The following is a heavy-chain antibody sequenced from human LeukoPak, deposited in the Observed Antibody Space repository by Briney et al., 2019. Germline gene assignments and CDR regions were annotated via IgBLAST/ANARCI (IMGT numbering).Heavy chain of an antibody. CDR3: ARGRVSVYSSSWYYGN. D-gene: IGHD6-13*01. V-gene: IGHV3-66*01. CDR2: IYSGGST. CDR1: GFTVSNNY. Sequence: GGSLRLSCAASGFTVSNNYMSWVRQAPGKGLEWVSVIYSGGSTYYADSVKGRFTISRDNSKNTLYLQMDSLRAEDTALNYCARGRVSVYSSSWYYGNWGQGTLVTVSS. J-gene: IGHJ4*02.